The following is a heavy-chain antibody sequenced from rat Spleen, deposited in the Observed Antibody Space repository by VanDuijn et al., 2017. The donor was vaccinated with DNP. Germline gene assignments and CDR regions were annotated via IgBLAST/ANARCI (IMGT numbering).Heavy chain of an antibody. D-gene: IGHD1-1*01. V-gene: IGHV5-7*01. Sequence: EVQLVESGGGLVQPGRSLKLSCVASGFTFSDYAMAWVRQSPKKGLEWVATIIYDGSSTYYRDSVKGRFTISRDNAKSTLYLQMDSLRSEDTATYYCATHKYYSPYWYFDFWGPGTMVTVSS. CDR3: ATHKYYSPYWYFDF. CDR1: GFTFSDYA. CDR2: IIYDGSST. J-gene: IGHJ1*01.